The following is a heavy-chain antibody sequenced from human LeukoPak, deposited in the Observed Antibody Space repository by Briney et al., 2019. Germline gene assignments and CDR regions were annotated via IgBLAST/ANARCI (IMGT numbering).Heavy chain of an antibody. Sequence: SETLSLTCAVYGESFSGYYWSWIRQPPGKGLEGIGEINHSGSTNYNPSLKSRVTISVDTSKNQFSLKLSSVTAADTAVYYCARALAYNWKRGWFDPWGQGTLVTVSS. J-gene: IGHJ5*02. D-gene: IGHD1-1*01. CDR1: GESFSGYY. V-gene: IGHV4-34*01. CDR3: ARALAYNWKRGWFDP. CDR2: INHSGST.